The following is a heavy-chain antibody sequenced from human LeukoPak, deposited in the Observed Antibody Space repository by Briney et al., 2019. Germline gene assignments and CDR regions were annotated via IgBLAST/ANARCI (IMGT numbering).Heavy chain of an antibody. D-gene: IGHD4-17*01. Sequence: NPGGSLRLSCAASGFTFSSYAMSWVRQAPGKGREWVGRIKSKTDGGTTDYAAPVKGRFTISRDDSKNTLYLQMNSLKTEDTAVYYCTTDHAPPPSPDYGDYGGVWYYGMDVWGKGTTVTVSS. CDR3: TTDHAPPPSPDYGDYGGVWYYGMDV. CDR1: GFTFSSYA. J-gene: IGHJ6*04. V-gene: IGHV3-15*01. CDR2: IKSKTDGGTT.